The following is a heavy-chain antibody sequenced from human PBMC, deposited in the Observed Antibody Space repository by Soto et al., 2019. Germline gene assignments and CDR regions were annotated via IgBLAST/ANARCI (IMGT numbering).Heavy chain of an antibody. CDR2: IIPIFGTA. V-gene: IGHV1-69*12. J-gene: IGHJ6*02. D-gene: IGHD3-3*01. CDR1: GGTSSSYA. Sequence: QVQLVQSGAEVKKPGSSVKVSCKASGGTSSSYAISWVRQAPGQGLEWMGGIIPIFGTANYAQKFQGRVAITADDSTSTAYMELSSLRSEDTAVYYCARDTIFGVVTTDYYGMDVWGQGTTVTVSS. CDR3: ARDTIFGVVTTDYYGMDV.